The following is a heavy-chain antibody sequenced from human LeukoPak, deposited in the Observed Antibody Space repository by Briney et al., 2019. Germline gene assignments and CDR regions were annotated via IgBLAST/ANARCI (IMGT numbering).Heavy chain of an antibody. CDR2: ISYDGSNK. CDR3: ARGDYYGSGMYGWFDP. D-gene: IGHD3-10*01. V-gene: IGHV3-30*03. J-gene: IGHJ5*02. CDR1: GFNFSIYV. Sequence: GGSLRLFCAVSGFNFSIYVMHWVRQAPGKGLEWVAVISYDGSNKYYVDSVKGRFTISRDIPKNILYLRMNSLRTEDTAVYYCARGDYYGSGMYGWFDPWGQGTLVTVSS.